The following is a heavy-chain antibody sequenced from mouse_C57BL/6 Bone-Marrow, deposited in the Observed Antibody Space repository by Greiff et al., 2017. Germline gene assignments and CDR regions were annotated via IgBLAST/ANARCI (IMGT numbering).Heavy chain of an antibody. D-gene: IGHD1-1*01. J-gene: IGHJ1*03. CDR2: IHPGSGST. CDR1: GYTLTSYW. CDR3: ARGNDGSRNCYFDV. V-gene: IGHV1-55*01. Sequence: QVQLQQPGAELVKPGASVRMSCTASGYTLTSYWITWVKQRPGPGLEWLGAIHPGSGSTNYNDTVQSKAPLTVDTSSRTPYMQLSSLASDDSAASYGARGNDGSRNCYFDVWGTGTTVTVAS.